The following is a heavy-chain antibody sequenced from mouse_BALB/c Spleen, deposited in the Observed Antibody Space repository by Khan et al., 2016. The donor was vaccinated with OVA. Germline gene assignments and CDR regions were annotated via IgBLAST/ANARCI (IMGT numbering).Heavy chain of an antibody. CDR3: ARGGYGGFAY. Sequence: QVRLQQSGAELVKPGASVKLSCKASGYTFTSYDINWVRQRPEQGLAWIGWMFPGDGSTKYNENFKGKATLTTDKSSSTAYMQLSRLTSEDSGVYFCARGGYGGFAYWGQGTLVTVSA. CDR2: MFPGDGST. V-gene: IGHV1-85*01. D-gene: IGHD2-14*01. J-gene: IGHJ3*01. CDR1: GYTFTSYD.